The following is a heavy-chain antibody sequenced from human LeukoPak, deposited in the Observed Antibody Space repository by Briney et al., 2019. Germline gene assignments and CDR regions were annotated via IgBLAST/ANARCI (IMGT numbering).Heavy chain of an antibody. V-gene: IGHV3-23*01. J-gene: IGHJ4*02. D-gene: IGHD5-18*01. CDR2: ISGSGGST. CDR3: AKIWGYNFDS. CDR1: GFTFSSYV. Sequence: PGGSLRLSCAASGFTFSSYVMNWVRQAPGKGLEWVSGISGSGGSTYYADSVKGRFTISRDNSKNTLYMQMNSLRAEDTAVYYCAKIWGYNFDSWGQGTLVTVSS.